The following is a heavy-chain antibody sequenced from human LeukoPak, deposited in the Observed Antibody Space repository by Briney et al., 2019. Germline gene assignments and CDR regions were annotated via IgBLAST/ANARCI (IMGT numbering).Heavy chain of an antibody. CDR2: IYPGDSDT. Sequence: GESLQISCQGSGYSFTSYWIGWVRQLPGKGLEWMGIIYPGDSDTRYSPSFQGQVTISADKSISTAYLQWSSLKASDTAMYYCARLSSSGYYYGDYWGQGTLVTVSS. D-gene: IGHD3-22*01. CDR3: ARLSSSGYYYGDY. V-gene: IGHV5-51*01. J-gene: IGHJ4*02. CDR1: GYSFTSYW.